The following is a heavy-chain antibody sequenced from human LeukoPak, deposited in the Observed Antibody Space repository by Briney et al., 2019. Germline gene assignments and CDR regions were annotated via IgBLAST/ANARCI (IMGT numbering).Heavy chain of an antibody. Sequence: GGSLRLSCVASGFTFSRYWMHWVRQAPGKGLVWVSRSNSDGSSTNYADSVKGRFTISRDNAKNTLYLQMNSLRAEDTAVYYCALSSSWYFDCWGQGTLVTVSS. V-gene: IGHV3-74*01. CDR1: GFTFSRYW. D-gene: IGHD6-13*01. CDR3: ALSSSWYFDC. CDR2: SNSDGSST. J-gene: IGHJ4*02.